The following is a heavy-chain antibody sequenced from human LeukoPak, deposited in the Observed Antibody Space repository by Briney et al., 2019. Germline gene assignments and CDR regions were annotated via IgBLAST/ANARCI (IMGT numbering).Heavy chain of an antibody. CDR1: GYTFTSYW. Sequence: ASVKVSCKASGYTFTSYWIGWVRQMPGKGLEWMGIIYPGDSDTRYSPSFQGQVTISADKSISTAYLQWSSLKASDTAMYYCARIIQLWLEFDYWGQGTLVTVSS. CDR2: IYPGDSDT. CDR3: ARIIQLWLEFDY. V-gene: IGHV5-51*01. D-gene: IGHD5-18*01. J-gene: IGHJ4*02.